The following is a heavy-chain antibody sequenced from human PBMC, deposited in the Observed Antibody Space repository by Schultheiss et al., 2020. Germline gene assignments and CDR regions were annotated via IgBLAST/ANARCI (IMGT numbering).Heavy chain of an antibody. CDR1: GFTFSSYG. D-gene: IGHD2-21*02. J-gene: IGHJ4*02. CDR3: ARDSDIVVVTAIPFDY. Sequence: GESLKISCAASGFTFSSYGMHWVRQAPGKGLEWVAVIWYDGSNKYYADSVKGRFTISRDNSKNTLYLQMNSLRAEDTAVYYCARDSDIVVVTAIPFDYWGQGTLVTVSS. V-gene: IGHV3-33*01. CDR2: IWYDGSNK.